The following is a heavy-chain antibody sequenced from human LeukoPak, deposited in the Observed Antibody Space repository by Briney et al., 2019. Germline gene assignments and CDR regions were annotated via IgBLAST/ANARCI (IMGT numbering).Heavy chain of an antibody. V-gene: IGHV4-39*07. CDR1: GGSISSSSYY. CDR2: IYYSGST. CDR3: ARAPRITMVRGVISPYYFDY. J-gene: IGHJ4*02. Sequence: PSETLSLTCTVSGGSISSSSYYWGWIRQPPGKGLEWIGSIYYSGSTYYNPSLKSRVTISVDTSKNQFSLKLSSVTAADTAVYYCARAPRITMVRGVISPYYFDYWGQGTLVTVSS. D-gene: IGHD3-10*01.